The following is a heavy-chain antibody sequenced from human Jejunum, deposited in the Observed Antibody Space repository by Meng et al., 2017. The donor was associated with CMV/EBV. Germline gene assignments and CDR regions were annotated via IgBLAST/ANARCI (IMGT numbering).Heavy chain of an antibody. V-gene: IGHV3-15*01. J-gene: IGHJ4*02. CDR2: IKRKTEGGTR. Sequence: WMTWVRKAPGKGLEWVGRIKRKTEGGTRDYAAPVKGRFTISRDDSRNTLYLQMNSLETEDTAVYYCATGGYNVWSSFYTGYYFDYWGQGTPVTVSS. CDR3: ATGGYNVWSSFYTGYYFDY. CDR1: W. D-gene: IGHD3-3*01.